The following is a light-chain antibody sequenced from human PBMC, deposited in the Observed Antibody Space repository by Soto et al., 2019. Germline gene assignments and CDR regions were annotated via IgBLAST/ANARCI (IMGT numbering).Light chain of an antibody. Sequence: QSALSQPASVSGSPGQSVTISCTGTSSDIGSYNLVSWYHHHPGQAPKLVIYEVNKRPSVDSNRFSGSKSGNTASLSIAGLRPGDEGEYYCCSYAGGRTFVVFGGGTQLTVL. J-gene: IGLJ3*02. CDR2: EVN. V-gene: IGLV2-23*02. CDR1: SSDIGSYNL. CDR3: CSYAGGRTFVV.